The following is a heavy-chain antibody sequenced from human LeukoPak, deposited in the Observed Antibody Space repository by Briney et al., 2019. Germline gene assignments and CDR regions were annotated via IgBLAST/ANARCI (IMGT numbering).Heavy chain of an antibody. V-gene: IGHV1-18*01. Sequence: ASVKVSCKASGYTFTSYGISWVRQAPGQGLEWMGCISAYNGNTNYAQKLQGRVTMTTDTSTSTAYMELRSLRSDDTAVYYCARDTGNDFWSGYALGYYFYGMDVWGQGTTVTVSS. CDR2: ISAYNGNT. D-gene: IGHD3-3*01. J-gene: IGHJ6*02. CDR1: GYTFTSYG. CDR3: ARDTGNDFWSGYALGYYFYGMDV.